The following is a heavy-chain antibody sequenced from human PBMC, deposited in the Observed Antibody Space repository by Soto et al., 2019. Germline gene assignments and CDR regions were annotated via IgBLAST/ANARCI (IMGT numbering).Heavy chain of an antibody. J-gene: IGHJ4*02. CDR1: GFTFSSYA. Sequence: PGGSLRLSCAASGFTFSSYAMNWVRQAPGKGLEWVSAISAGAGSTYYADSVKGRFTISRDNSKNTLFLQMNSLRAEDTAAYYCAKGHDTVPYYFDYWGQGTLVTVSS. CDR2: ISAGAGST. D-gene: IGHD3-22*01. CDR3: AKGHDTVPYYFDY. V-gene: IGHV3-23*01.